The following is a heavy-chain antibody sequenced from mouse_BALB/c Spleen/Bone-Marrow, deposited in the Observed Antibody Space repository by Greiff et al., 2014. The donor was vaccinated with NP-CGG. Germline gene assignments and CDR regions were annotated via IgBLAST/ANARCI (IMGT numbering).Heavy chain of an antibody. Sequence: VQLQQSGAELVKPGASVKLSCTASGFNIKDTYMHWVKQRPEQGLEWIGRIDPANGNTKYDPKSQGKATITADTSSNTAYLQLSSLTSEDTAVYYCASCYYGSSRFAYWGQGTLVTVSA. CDR3: ASCYYGSSRFAY. V-gene: IGHV14-3*02. CDR2: IDPANGNT. D-gene: IGHD1-1*01. CDR1: GFNIKDTY. J-gene: IGHJ3*01.